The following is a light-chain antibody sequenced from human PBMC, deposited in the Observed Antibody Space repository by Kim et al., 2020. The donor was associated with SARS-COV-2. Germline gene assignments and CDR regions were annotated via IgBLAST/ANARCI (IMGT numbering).Light chain of an antibody. CDR3: QQRSNWPVT. Sequence: STGERPTLSRRASQSVSNYLAWDQQKPGQAPRLLISDASNRATGIPARFSGSGSETDFTLTIGSLEPEDFAVYYCQQRSNWPVTFGQGTRLEIK. V-gene: IGKV3-11*01. CDR2: DAS. CDR1: QSVSNY. J-gene: IGKJ5*01.